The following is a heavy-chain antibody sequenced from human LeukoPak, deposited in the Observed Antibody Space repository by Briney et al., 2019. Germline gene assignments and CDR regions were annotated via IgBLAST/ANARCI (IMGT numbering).Heavy chain of an antibody. Sequence: GGSLRLSCATSGFTFSAYSMNWVRQAPGKGLEWVSLISSSSTYIYYADSVKGRFTISRDNAKNSLYLQMNSLRAEDTAVYYCARDGYDSSGYPGYWGPGTLVTVSS. J-gene: IGHJ4*02. CDR1: GFTFSAYS. D-gene: IGHD3-22*01. CDR2: ISSSSTYI. V-gene: IGHV3-21*06. CDR3: ARDGYDSSGYPGY.